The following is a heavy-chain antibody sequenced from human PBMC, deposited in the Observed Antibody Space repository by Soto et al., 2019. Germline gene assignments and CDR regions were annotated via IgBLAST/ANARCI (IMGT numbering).Heavy chain of an antibody. CDR2: IYHSGST. CDR3: ASAVPAAMGVGYYYYYGMDV. Sequence: SETLSLTCAVAGDSISSSNWWSWVRQPPGKGLEWIGEIYHSGSTNYNPSLKSRVTISVDKSKNQFSLKLSSVTAADTAVYYCASAVPAAMGVGYYYYYGMDVWGQGTTVTVSS. CDR1: GDSISSSNW. J-gene: IGHJ6*02. V-gene: IGHV4-4*02. D-gene: IGHD2-2*01.